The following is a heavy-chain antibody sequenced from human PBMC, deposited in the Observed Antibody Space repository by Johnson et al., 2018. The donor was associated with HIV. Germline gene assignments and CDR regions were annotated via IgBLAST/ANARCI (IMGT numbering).Heavy chain of an antibody. CDR3: ARAYPLGVTLFSAFDI. V-gene: IGHV3-30*03. D-gene: IGHD1-26*01. Sequence: QVQLVESGGGVVQPGKSLTLSCVGSGLSFSNFGIHWVRQAPGKGLEWVTVISYDGSNKYYADSVKGRFTISRDNSKNTLYLQMNSLRAEDTALYYCARAYPLGVTLFSAFDIWGQGTMVTVSS. CDR1: GLSFSNFG. J-gene: IGHJ3*02. CDR2: ISYDGSNK.